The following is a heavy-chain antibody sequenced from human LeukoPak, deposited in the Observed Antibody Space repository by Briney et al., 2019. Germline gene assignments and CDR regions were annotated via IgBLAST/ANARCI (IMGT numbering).Heavy chain of an antibody. V-gene: IGHV4-39*07. J-gene: IGHJ3*02. D-gene: IGHD3-10*01. Sequence: PSETLSLTCTVSGGSISSSSYYWGWIRQPPGKGLEWIGSIYYSGSTYYNPSLKSRVTISVDTSKNQFSLKLSSVTAADTAVYYCARRPNLTYYYGSGSYTAYAFDIWGQGTMVTVSS. CDR2: IYYSGST. CDR1: GGSISSSSYY. CDR3: ARRPNLTYYYGSGSYTAYAFDI.